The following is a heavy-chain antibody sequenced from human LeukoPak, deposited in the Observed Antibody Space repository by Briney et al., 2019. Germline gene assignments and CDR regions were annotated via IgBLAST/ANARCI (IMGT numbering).Heavy chain of an antibody. CDR2: ISYNGNSK. J-gene: IGHJ5*02. CDR1: GFTISSHG. V-gene: IGHV3-30*18. CDR3: AKDWGSSGWYNYFDP. Sequence: GTSLRLSCAVSGFTISSHGMHWVRQAPGKGLEWVAMISYNGNSKYYGDSVKGRFTISRDNSKDTLYLEMDSLRTEDTAVYYCAKDWGSSGWYNYFDPWGKGTLVTVSS. D-gene: IGHD6-19*01.